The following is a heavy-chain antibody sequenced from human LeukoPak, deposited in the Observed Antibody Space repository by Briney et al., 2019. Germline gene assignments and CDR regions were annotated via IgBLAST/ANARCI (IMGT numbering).Heavy chain of an antibody. Sequence: GGSLKISSKASGYTSTNSWIGWVGRQPGKGRVWMGIIWPGGSDNRYSPSFQGQVTISADKSIPTAYLQWSSLKASDTAMYYCARPVTGVSPSGAIDFWGQGTQVTVSS. D-gene: IGHD1-26*01. CDR3: ARPVTGVSPSGAIDF. CDR1: GYTSTNSW. J-gene: IGHJ4*02. CDR2: IWPGGSDN. V-gene: IGHV5-51*01.